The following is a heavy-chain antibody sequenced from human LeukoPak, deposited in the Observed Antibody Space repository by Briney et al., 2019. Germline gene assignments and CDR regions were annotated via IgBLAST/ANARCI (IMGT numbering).Heavy chain of an antibody. CDR3: ATVASTTGDAFDI. D-gene: IGHD2-2*01. Sequence: GASVKVSCKVSGYTLTELSMHWVRQAPGKGLEWMGGFDPEDGETIYAQKFQGRITITEDTSTDTAYMALSSLRSEDTAVYYCATVASTTGDAFDIWGQGTMVTVSS. CDR1: GYTLTELS. J-gene: IGHJ3*02. V-gene: IGHV1-24*01. CDR2: FDPEDGET.